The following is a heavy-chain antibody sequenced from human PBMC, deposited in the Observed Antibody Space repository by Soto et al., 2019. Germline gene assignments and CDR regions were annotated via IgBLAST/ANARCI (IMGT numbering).Heavy chain of an antibody. CDR1: GFTFNNYG. CDR3: AKALGYYDSSGTFDY. CDR2: ISGSGGST. D-gene: IGHD3-22*01. V-gene: IGHV3-23*01. J-gene: IGHJ4*02. Sequence: PVGSLRLSCAASGFTFNNYGMSWVRQAPGKGLEWVSGISGSGGSTYYADSVKGRFTISRDNSRNALFLQINSLRAEDTAVYYCAKALGYYDSSGTFDYWGQGTLVTVSS.